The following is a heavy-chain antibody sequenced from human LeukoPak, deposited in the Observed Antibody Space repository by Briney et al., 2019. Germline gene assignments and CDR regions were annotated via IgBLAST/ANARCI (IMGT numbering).Heavy chain of an antibody. CDR1: GGSISSGTYY. V-gene: IGHV4-61*02. Sequence: SQTLSLTCTVSGGSISSGTYYWSWIRQPAGKGLEWIGRIYSSGSTNYNPSLKSRVTISVDTSKNQFSLNLSSVTAADTAVYYCARDGGGHYDGGGYYRRAFDVWGQGTMVTVSS. J-gene: IGHJ3*01. CDR3: ARDGGGHYDGGGYYRRAFDV. D-gene: IGHD3-22*01. CDR2: IYSSGST.